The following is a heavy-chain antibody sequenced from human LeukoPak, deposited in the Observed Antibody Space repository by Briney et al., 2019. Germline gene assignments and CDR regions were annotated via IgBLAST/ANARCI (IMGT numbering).Heavy chain of an antibody. Sequence: PGGSLRLSCAASGFTFSSYSMNWVRQAPGKGLEWVSSISSSSSYIYYADSVKGRFTISRDNAKNSLYLQMNSLRAEDTAVYYCARWDAMVRGVVGTPDYWGQGTLVTVS. CDR3: ARWDAMVRGVVGTPDY. J-gene: IGHJ4*02. CDR2: ISSSSSYI. CDR1: GFTFSSYS. D-gene: IGHD3-10*01. V-gene: IGHV3-21*01.